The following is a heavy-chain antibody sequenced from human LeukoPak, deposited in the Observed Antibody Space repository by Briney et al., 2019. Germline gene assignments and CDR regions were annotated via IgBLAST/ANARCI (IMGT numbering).Heavy chain of an antibody. D-gene: IGHD3-3*01. J-gene: IGHJ5*01. CDR1: GYTFTGYY. CDR3: ARGYRTGDMTIFAS. CDR2: INPDSGGT. V-gene: IGHV1-2*02. Sequence: ASVKVSCKASGYTFTGYYMQWVRQAPGQGLEWMGWINPDSGGTNYAQKFQGRVTMTRDTSISTAYMELSRLTSDDTAVYYCARGYRTGDMTIFASWGQGTQDTVSS.